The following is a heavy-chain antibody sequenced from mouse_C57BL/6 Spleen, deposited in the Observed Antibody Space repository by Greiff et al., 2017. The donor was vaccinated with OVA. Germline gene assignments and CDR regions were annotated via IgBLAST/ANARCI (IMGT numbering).Heavy chain of an antibody. Sequence: VKLQQPGAELVKPGASVKLSCKASGYTFTSYWMQWVKQRPGQGLEWIGEIDPSDSYTNYNQQFKGKATLTVDTSSSTAYMQRSSLTSEDSAVYYCARNGYYGFAYWGQGTLVTVSA. CDR1: GYTFTSYW. D-gene: IGHD2-3*01. V-gene: IGHV1-50*01. CDR3: ARNGYYGFAY. CDR2: IDPSDSYT. J-gene: IGHJ3*01.